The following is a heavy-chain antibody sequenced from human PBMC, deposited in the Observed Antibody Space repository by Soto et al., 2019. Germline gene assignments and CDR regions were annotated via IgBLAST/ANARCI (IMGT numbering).Heavy chain of an antibody. Sequence: QVQLVQSGAEVKKPGASVKVSCKASGYTFTSYDINWVRQATGQGLEWMGWMNPNSGNTAYAQKFXXRVTMTRTTAISTASMELSSLRAEATAVYYCAREKSYGMDDWGQGTTVTVSS. CDR1: GYTFTSYD. V-gene: IGHV1-8*01. CDR2: MNPNSGNT. CDR3: AREKSYGMDD. J-gene: IGHJ6*02.